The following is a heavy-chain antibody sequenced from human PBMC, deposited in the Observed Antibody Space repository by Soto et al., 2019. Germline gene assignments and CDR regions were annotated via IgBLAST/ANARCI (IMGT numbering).Heavy chain of an antibody. CDR3: AREAAAGRPRFDL. V-gene: IGHV1-69*13. Sequence: GASVKVSCKASGGTFSIYAITWVRQAPGQGLEWMGGITPIFGTTNYTHKFQGRLTITADASTSTAYMELSSLRSDDTAVYYCAREAAAGRPRFDLWGQGTLVTVS. CDR1: GGTFSIYA. D-gene: IGHD6-13*01. CDR2: ITPIFGTT. J-gene: IGHJ5*02.